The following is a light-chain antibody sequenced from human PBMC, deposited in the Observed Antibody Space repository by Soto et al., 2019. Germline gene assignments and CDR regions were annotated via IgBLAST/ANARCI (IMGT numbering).Light chain of an antibody. Sequence: IQLTQSPSSLSASVGDRVTITGRASQEISGYLAWYQQTPGKAPKLLIYGVSTMQDGVSSRFSGRGSGTDFSLTISSREPEDFATYYGQNRHWAFGPGT. CDR3: QNRHWA. J-gene: IGKJ3*01. V-gene: IGKV1-9*01. CDR1: QEISGY. CDR2: GVS.